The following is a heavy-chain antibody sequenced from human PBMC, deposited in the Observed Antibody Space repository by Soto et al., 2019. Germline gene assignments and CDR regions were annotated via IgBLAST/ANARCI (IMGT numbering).Heavy chain of an antibody. D-gene: IGHD2-2*01. Sequence: QVQLVESGGGLVKPEGSLRLSCAASGFTFSDYYMSWIRQAPGKGLEWGSYITSSSAYTKYADSVKGRFTISRDNAKNSLYLQMTSLRAEDTAVYYCARLGGSVVPAAYVDYWGQGTLVAVSS. CDR1: GFTFSDYY. CDR2: ITSSSAYT. CDR3: ARLGGSVVPAAYVDY. J-gene: IGHJ4*02. V-gene: IGHV3-11*06.